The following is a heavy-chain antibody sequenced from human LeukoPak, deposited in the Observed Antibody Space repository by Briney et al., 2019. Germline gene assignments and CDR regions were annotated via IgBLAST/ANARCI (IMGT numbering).Heavy chain of an antibody. CDR3: ARGPNRSSITIFGVVIDILLGPFDY. CDR1: GFTFGSYE. J-gene: IGHJ4*02. V-gene: IGHV3-48*01. Sequence: GGSLRLSCAASGFTFGSYEMNWVRQAPGKGLEWVSYISSSSSTIYYADSVKGRFTISRDNAKNSLYLQMNSLRAEDTAVYYCARGPNRSSITIFGVVIDILLGPFDYWGQGTLVTVSS. D-gene: IGHD3-3*01. CDR2: ISSSSSTI.